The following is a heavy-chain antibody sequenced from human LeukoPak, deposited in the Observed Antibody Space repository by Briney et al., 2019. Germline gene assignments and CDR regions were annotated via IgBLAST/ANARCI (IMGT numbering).Heavy chain of an antibody. V-gene: IGHV3-21*04. CDR2: ISSSSTYI. J-gene: IGHJ4*02. D-gene: IGHD1-26*01. Sequence: GSLRLSCAASGFIFSGHSMNWVRQAPGKGLEWVSAISSSSTYIYYADSVKGRFTISRDNAKNSLYLQMNSLRAEDTALYYCAKDISQVGATYFDYWGQGTLVTVSS. CDR3: AKDISQVGATYFDY. CDR1: GFIFSGHS.